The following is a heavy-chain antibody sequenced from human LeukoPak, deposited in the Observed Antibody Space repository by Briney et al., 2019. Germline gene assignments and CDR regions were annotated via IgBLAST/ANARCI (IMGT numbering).Heavy chain of an antibody. J-gene: IGHJ5*02. CDR1: GFTFSTYA. CDR3: ARGAIVGPTYWLYP. V-gene: IGHV3-30-3*01. Sequence: PGRSLRLSCAVSGFTFSTYAMLWVRQAPGKGLEWVASISEDGTNKDYADSVKGRFTISRDNSRNTLYVYLQMDSLRVEDTALYFCARGAIVGPTYWLYPWGQGTLVTVSS. D-gene: IGHD1-26*01. CDR2: ISEDGTNK.